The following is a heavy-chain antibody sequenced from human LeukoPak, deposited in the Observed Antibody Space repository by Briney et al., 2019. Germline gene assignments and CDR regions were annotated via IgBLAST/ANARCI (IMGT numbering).Heavy chain of an antibody. CDR1: GGTFSSYA. CDR2: IIPIFGTA. CDR3: ARALKGVRRRLGGTTTFEDYYYMDV. Sequence: ASVKVSCKASGGTFSSYAISWVRQAPGQGLEWMGGIIPIFGTANYAQKFQGRVTITADESTSTAYMELSSLRSEDTAVYYCARALKGVRRRLGGTTTFEDYYYMDVWGKGTTVTISS. V-gene: IGHV1-69*13. J-gene: IGHJ6*03. D-gene: IGHD1-26*01.